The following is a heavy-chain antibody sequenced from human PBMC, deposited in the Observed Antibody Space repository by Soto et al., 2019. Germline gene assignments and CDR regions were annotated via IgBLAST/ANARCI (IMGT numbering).Heavy chain of an antibody. Sequence: QLQLQESGPGLVKPSQTLSLTCGVSSGSISSYTPSWNWIRQPPGKGLEWIGHIYLDGTTNYSPSLKSRVTISIDRSKNQFSLKLISVTAADTAVYYCARGSDRSRYYEGFDVWGQGTLVTVSS. CDR1: SGSISSYTPS. D-gene: IGHD3-22*01. CDR3: ARGSDRSRYYEGFDV. J-gene: IGHJ5*02. V-gene: IGHV4-30-2*01. CDR2: IYLDGTT.